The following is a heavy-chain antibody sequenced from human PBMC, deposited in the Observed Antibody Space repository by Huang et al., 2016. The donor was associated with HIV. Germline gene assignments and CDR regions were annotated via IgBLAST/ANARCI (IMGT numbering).Heavy chain of an antibody. CDR3: ATSRSGSGWFLDI. CDR2: VNHGGST. D-gene: IGHD6-19*01. CDR1: GGSLHGYY. V-gene: IGHV4-34*01. Sequence: QVQLYQWGAGPLRPSETLSLTCGVSGGSLHGYYWNWLRQSPGRGLEWIGEVNHGGSTKCNPSLKNRVTISVDTSKIQFSLNLTSVTATDTADYYCATSRSGSGWFLDIWGRGTLVSVS. J-gene: IGHJ2*01.